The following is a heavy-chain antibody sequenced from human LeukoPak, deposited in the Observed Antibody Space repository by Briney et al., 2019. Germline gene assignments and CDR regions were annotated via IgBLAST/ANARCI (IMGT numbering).Heavy chain of an antibody. CDR2: IRSKANSYAT. J-gene: IGHJ4*02. Sequence: GGSLRLSCAASGFTFSGSAMHWVRQASGKGLEWVGRIRSKANSYATAYAASVKGRFTISRDDSKNTAYLQMNSLKTEDTAVYYCTSSHGDGYNEPFFDYWGQGTLVTVSS. V-gene: IGHV3-73*01. CDR3: TSSHGDGYNEPFFDY. D-gene: IGHD5-24*01. CDR1: GFTFSGSA.